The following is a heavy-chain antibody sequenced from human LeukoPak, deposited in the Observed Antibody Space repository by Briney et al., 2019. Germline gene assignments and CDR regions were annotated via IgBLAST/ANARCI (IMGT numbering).Heavy chain of an antibody. Sequence: SQTLSLTCAISGDSVSSNSAAWNWIRQSPSRGLEWLVRTYYRSTWYNDYAVSVKSRITINPDTSKNQFSLQLNSVTPEDTAVYYCARSLDSSGWFYYFDYWGQGTLVTVSS. J-gene: IGHJ4*02. CDR1: GDSVSSNSAA. D-gene: IGHD6-19*01. CDR3: ARSLDSSGWFYYFDY. CDR2: TYYRSTWYN. V-gene: IGHV6-1*01.